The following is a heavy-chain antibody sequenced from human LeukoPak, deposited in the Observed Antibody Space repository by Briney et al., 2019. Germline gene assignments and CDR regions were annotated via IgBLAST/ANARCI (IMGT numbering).Heavy chain of an antibody. Sequence: SGGSLRLSCAASGFTFSNFWMSWVRQAPGNGLEWVSAVRVNGRSTYYADSVKGRFTISRDNSKNTLYLQMNSLRAEDTALYYCAKPGEASNYYFDYWGQGALVTVSS. V-gene: IGHV3-23*01. CDR2: VRVNGRST. CDR1: GFTFSNFW. D-gene: IGHD2-21*01. CDR3: AKPGEASNYYFDY. J-gene: IGHJ4*02.